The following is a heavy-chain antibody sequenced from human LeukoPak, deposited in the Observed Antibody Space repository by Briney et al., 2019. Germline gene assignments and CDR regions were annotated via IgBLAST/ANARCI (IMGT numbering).Heavy chain of an antibody. D-gene: IGHD5/OR15-5a*01. CDR3: ASSVYDSTFDY. Sequence: ASVKVSCKASGGTFSSYAISWVRQAPGQGLEWMGGIIPIFGTANYAQKFQGRVTITADKSTSTAYMELSSLRSEDTAVYYCASSVYDSTFDYWGQGTLVTVSS. CDR2: IIPIFGTA. CDR1: GGTFSSYA. J-gene: IGHJ4*02. V-gene: IGHV1-69*06.